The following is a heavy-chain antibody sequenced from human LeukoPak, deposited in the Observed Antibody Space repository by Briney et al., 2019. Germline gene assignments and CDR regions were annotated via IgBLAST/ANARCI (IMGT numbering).Heavy chain of an antibody. CDR1: GGSFSGYY. J-gene: IGHJ4*02. CDR2: INHSGST. V-gene: IGHV4-34*01. Sequence: SETLSLTCAAYGGSFSGYYWSWIRQPPGKGLEWIGEINHSGSTNYNPSLKSRVTISVDTSKNQFSLKLSSVTAADTAVYYCARGREKTAAGPYYFDYWGQGTLVTVSS. D-gene: IGHD6-13*01. CDR3: ARGREKTAAGPYYFDY.